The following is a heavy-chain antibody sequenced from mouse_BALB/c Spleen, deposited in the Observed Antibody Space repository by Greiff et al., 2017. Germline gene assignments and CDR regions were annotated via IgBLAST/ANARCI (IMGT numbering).Heavy chain of an antibody. D-gene: IGHD1-1*01. CDR3: ARKERDCYGSSYDY. CDR1: GYTFSSYW. Sequence: QVQLQQSGAELMKPGASVKISCKATGYTFSSYWIEWVKQRPGHGLEWIGEILPGSGSTNYNEKFKGKATFTADTSSNTAYMQLSSLTSEDSAVYYCARKERDCYGSSYDYWGQGTTLTVSS. V-gene: IGHV1-9*01. J-gene: IGHJ2*01. CDR2: ILPGSGST.